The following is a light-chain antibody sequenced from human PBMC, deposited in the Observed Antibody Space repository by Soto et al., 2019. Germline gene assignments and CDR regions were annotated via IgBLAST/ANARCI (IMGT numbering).Light chain of an antibody. V-gene: IGLV1-40*01. CDR3: QSYDVSLSAWV. CDR2: ADN. Sequence: QSALTQPPSVSVAPGQTVSISCTGSSSNLGTGYDVHWYQQFPGRAPKLLIYADNKRPSGVPDRISGSKSGTSASLAMAGLQAEDEANYYCQSYDVSLSAWVFGGGTKLTVL. J-gene: IGLJ3*02. CDR1: SSNLGTGYD.